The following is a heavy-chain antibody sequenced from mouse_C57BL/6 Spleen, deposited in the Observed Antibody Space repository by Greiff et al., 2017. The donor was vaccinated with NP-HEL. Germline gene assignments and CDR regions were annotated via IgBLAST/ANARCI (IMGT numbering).Heavy chain of an antibody. D-gene: IGHD2-10*01. Sequence: QVQLQQSGPELVKPGASVKISCKASGYAFSSSWMNWVKQRPGKGLEWIGRIYPGDGDTNYNGKFKGKATLTADKSSSTAYMQLSSLTSEDSAVYFCARLAAYYGNPWFAYWGQGTLVTVSA. V-gene: IGHV1-82*01. CDR2: IYPGDGDT. CDR3: ARLAAYYGNPWFAY. J-gene: IGHJ3*01. CDR1: GYAFSSSW.